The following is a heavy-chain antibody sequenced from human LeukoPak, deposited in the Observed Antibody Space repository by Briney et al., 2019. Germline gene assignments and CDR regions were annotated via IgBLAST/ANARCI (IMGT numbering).Heavy chain of an antibody. CDR2: ISYDGSNK. CDR3: AKGGSTGCYTGTCAFDM. CDR1: GFTFSSYA. Sequence: GGSLRLSCAASGFTFSSYAMHWVRQAPGKGLEWVAVISYDGSNKYYADSVKGRFTISRDNSKNTLYLQMNSLRAEDTAVYFCAKGGSTGCYTGTCAFDMWGQGTLVTVSS. V-gene: IGHV3-30-3*01. J-gene: IGHJ3*02. D-gene: IGHD2-2*02.